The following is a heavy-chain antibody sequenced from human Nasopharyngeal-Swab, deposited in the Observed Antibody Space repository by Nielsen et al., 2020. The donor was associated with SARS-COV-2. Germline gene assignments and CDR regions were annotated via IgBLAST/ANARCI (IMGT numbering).Heavy chain of an antibody. Sequence: GESLKISCAASGFTFSSYSMNWVRQAPGKGLEWVSSISSSSSYIYYADSVKGRFTISRDNAKNSLYLQMNSLRAEDTAVYYCARDRSLGTATYWYFDLWGRGTLVTVSS. D-gene: IGHD1-7*01. J-gene: IGHJ2*01. CDR1: GFTFSSYS. CDR3: ARDRSLGTATYWYFDL. V-gene: IGHV3-21*01. CDR2: ISSSSSYI.